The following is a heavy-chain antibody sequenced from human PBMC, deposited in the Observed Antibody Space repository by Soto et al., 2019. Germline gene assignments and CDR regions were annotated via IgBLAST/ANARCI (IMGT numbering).Heavy chain of an antibody. Sequence: QVHLVQYGAEVKKPGASVKVSCKASSYTFTSYGISWVRQALGQGIEWMGWINAHNGNTDYAQKLQGRVIVTRDTATTTAYMELRSLRSDDTAVYYCARGRYGDYWGQGALVTVSS. CDR3: ARGRYGDY. CDR1: SYTFTSYG. V-gene: IGHV1-18*01. D-gene: IGHD1-1*01. J-gene: IGHJ4*02. CDR2: INAHNGNT.